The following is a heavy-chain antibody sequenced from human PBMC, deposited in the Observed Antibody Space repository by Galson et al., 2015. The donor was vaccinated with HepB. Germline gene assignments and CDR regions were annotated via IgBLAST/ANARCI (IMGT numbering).Heavy chain of an antibody. V-gene: IGHV3-23*01. CDR1: GFTFSRYG. CDR2: TSGSGGST. Sequence: SLRLSCAVSGFTFSRYGMSRVRQAPGKGLEWVSGTSGSGGSTYYADSVKGRFTISRDKSKNTLYPQMNSLRADDTAVYYCAIAYEMDTLFLGYDAFDIRGQGTMVTVSS. J-gene: IGHJ3*02. D-gene: IGHD5-24*01. CDR3: AIAYEMDTLFLGYDAFDI.